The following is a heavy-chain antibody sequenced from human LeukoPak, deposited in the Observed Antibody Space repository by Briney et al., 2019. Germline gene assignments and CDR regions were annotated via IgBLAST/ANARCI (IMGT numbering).Heavy chain of an antibody. J-gene: IGHJ1*01. Sequence: KSSETLSLTCAVYGGSFSGYYWSWIRQPPGKGLEWIGEINHSGSTNYKPSLKSRVTISVDTSKNQFSLKLSSVTAADTAVYYCARDHAVAVGYFQHWGQGTLVTVSS. V-gene: IGHV4-34*01. CDR2: INHSGST. CDR3: ARDHAVAVGYFQH. CDR1: GGSFSGYY. D-gene: IGHD6-19*01.